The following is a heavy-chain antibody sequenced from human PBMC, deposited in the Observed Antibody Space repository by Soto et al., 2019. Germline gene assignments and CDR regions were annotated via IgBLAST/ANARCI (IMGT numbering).Heavy chain of an antibody. CDR2: ISGSGGST. CDR1: GFTFSSYG. J-gene: IGHJ6*02. CDR3: AKGDDSSGYYLGYYYYGMDV. Sequence: PGGSLRLSCAASGFTFSSYGMHWVRQAPGKGLEWVSAISGSGGSTYYADSVKGRFTISRDNSKNTLYLQMNSLRAEDTAVYYCAKGDDSSGYYLGYYYYGMDVWGQGTTVTVSS. V-gene: IGHV3-23*01. D-gene: IGHD3-22*01.